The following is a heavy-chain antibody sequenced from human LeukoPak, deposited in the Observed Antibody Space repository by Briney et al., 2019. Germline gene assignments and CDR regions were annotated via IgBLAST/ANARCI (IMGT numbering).Heavy chain of an antibody. V-gene: IGHV3-21*04. D-gene: IGHD3-10*01. CDR3: AKGSYGSGSYLTY. J-gene: IGHJ4*02. Sequence: GGSLRLSCVVSEFTFSTYSMNWVRQAPGKGLEWVSSITSSSTYIYYTDSVKGRFTISRDNAKNSLFLQMNRLRTEDTALYYCAKGSYGSGSYLTYWGQGTLVTVSS. CDR1: EFTFSTYS. CDR2: ITSSSTYI.